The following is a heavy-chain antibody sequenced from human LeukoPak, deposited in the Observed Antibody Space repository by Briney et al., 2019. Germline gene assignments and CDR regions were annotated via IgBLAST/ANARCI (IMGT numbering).Heavy chain of an antibody. Sequence: PGGSLRLSCAASGFTFSNYWVHWVRQAPGKGLVWVSRINRDGSTTNYADSVKGRFTVSRDNAKNTLNLQMNSLRAEDTAVYYCARDKKSGESSEIDYWGQGTLGTVSS. CDR1: GFTFSNYW. V-gene: IGHV3-74*01. D-gene: IGHD3-10*01. CDR3: ARDKKSGESSEIDY. J-gene: IGHJ4*02. CDR2: INRDGSTT.